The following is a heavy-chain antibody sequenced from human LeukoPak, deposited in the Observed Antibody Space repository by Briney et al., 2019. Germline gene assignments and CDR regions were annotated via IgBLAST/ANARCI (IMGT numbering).Heavy chain of an antibody. CDR1: GFTFSSYG. D-gene: IGHD2-2*03. CDR2: IRYDGSNE. Sequence: GGSLRLSCVGSGFTFSSYGMHWVRQAPGKGLEWVAFIRYDGSNEYYADSVKGRFTISRDNSKNTLYLQMSSLRTEDTAIYYCAKGSRVLDPPFDYWGQGTLVTVSS. V-gene: IGHV3-30*02. CDR3: AKGSRVLDPPFDY. J-gene: IGHJ4*02.